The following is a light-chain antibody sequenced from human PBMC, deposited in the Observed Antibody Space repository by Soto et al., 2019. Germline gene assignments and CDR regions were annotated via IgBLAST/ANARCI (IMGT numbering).Light chain of an antibody. CDR3: QQRSNLPLT. Sequence: EIVLTQSPATLSLSPGERATLTCRTSQSVSSYFAWYQQKPGQPPRLLIYDASNRATGIPARFSGSGSGTDFTLTISSLEPEDFAVYYCQQRSNLPLTFGQGTKV. CDR2: DAS. J-gene: IGKJ1*01. CDR1: QSVSSY. V-gene: IGKV3-11*01.